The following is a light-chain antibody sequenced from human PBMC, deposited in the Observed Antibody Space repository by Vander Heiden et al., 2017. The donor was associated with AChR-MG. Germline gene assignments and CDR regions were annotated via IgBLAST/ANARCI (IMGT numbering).Light chain of an antibody. J-gene: IGLJ1*01. Sequence: QSVLTQPPSASGTPGQRVTISCSGSSSTMGSNTVNCYQQLPGTSPTLLIYGNNQRPSGVPDRFSGSKSGTSASLAISGLQSEDEADYYCAAWDDSLNGRYVFGTGTKVTVL. CDR1: SSTMGSNT. V-gene: IGLV1-44*01. CDR2: GNN. CDR3: AAWDDSLNGRYV.